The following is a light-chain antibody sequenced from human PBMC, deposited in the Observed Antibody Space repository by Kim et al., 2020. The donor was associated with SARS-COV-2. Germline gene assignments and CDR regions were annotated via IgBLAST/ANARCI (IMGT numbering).Light chain of an antibody. CDR3: QQSYMTPFT. CDR2: AAS. Sequence: DIQMTQSPSSLSASVGDRVTITCRTTQSISSHLNWYQQKPGRAPKLLISAASTLQGGVPSRFSGSGSETDFTLTISSLQPEDFATYFCQQSYMTPFTFGPGTQVDIK. CDR1: QSISSH. J-gene: IGKJ3*01. V-gene: IGKV1-39*01.